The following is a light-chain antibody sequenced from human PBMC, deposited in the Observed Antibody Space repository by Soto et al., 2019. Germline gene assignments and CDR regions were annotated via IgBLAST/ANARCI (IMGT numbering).Light chain of an antibody. CDR2: GAS. J-gene: IGKJ1*01. Sequence: EIVMTQSPATLSVSPEERATLSCRASQSVSSNLAWYQQKPGQAPRLLIYGASTRATGIPARFSGSGSGTEFTLTISSLQSEDFAVYYCQQYNNWPPKFGPGTKV. V-gene: IGKV3-15*01. CDR1: QSVSSN. CDR3: QQYNNWPPK.